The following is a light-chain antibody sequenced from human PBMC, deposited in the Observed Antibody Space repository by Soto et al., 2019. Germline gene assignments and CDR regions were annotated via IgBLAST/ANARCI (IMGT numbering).Light chain of an antibody. CDR3: QQSYITPRT. CDR1: QSIGNF. J-gene: IGKJ1*01. Sequence: DIQVTQSPSSLSASVGDRVTITCRASQSIGNFLNWYQHRLEKAPKLLIYDASNLQSGVPSRFSGSGSGTDFALTISSLQPEDFATYYCQQSYITPRTFGQGTKVDI. V-gene: IGKV1-39*01. CDR2: DAS.